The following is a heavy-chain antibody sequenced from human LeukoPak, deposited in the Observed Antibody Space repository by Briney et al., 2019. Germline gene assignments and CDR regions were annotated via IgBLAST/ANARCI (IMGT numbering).Heavy chain of an antibody. CDR1: GGSFSGYY. J-gene: IGHJ4*02. D-gene: IGHD2-2*01. V-gene: IGHV4-34*01. CDR3: ASCAYCSSTSCSCYFDY. CDR2: INHSGST. Sequence: SETLSLTCAVYGGSFSGYYWSWLRQPAGKGLEWIGEINHSGSTNYNPSLKSRVTISVDTSKNQFSLKLSSVTAADTAVYYCASCAYCSSTSCSCYFDYWGQGTLVTVAS.